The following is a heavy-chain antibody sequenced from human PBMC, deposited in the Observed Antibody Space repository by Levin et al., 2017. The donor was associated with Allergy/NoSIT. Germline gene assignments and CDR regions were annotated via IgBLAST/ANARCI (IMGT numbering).Heavy chain of an antibody. CDR3: ARGGSGSYYPY. CDR1: GFTFSSYW. Sequence: GGSLRLSCAASGFTFSSYWMHWVRQAPGKGLVWVSRINSDGSDTTYADSVKGRFTISRDNAQNTLYLQMNSLRDEDTAVYYCARGGSGSYYPYWGQGTLVTVSS. CDR2: INSDGSDT. D-gene: IGHD3-10*01. J-gene: IGHJ4*02. V-gene: IGHV3-74*01.